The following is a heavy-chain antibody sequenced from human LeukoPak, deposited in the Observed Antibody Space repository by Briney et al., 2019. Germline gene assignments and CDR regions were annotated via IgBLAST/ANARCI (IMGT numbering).Heavy chain of an antibody. CDR1: GGTFSSYA. V-gene: IGHV1-69*13. CDR3: ARDAIFGVVTPRHYYYGMDV. J-gene: IGHJ6*02. D-gene: IGHD3-3*01. Sequence: SVKVSCKASGGTFSSYAISWVRRAPGQGLEWMGGIIPIFGTANYAQKFQGRVTINADESTSTAYMELSSLRSEDTAVYYCARDAIFGVVTPRHYYYGMDVWGQGTTVTVSS. CDR2: IIPIFGTA.